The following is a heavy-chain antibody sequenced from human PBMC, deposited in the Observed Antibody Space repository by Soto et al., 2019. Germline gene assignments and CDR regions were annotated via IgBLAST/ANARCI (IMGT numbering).Heavy chain of an antibody. D-gene: IGHD6-25*01. CDR3: AKDRRAAVGFSTELDP. CDR2: ISGSGGST. CDR1: GFTFSSHA. Sequence: GGSLRLSCAASGFTFSSHAMSWVRQAPGKGLEWVSAISGSGGSTYYADSVKGRFTISRDNSKNTLYLQMNSLRAEDTAVYYCAKDRRAAVGFSTELDPWGQGPLVTVSS. J-gene: IGHJ5*02. V-gene: IGHV3-23*01.